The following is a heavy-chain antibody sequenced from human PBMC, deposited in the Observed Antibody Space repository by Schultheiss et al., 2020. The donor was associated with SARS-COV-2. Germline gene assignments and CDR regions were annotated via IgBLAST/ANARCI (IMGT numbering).Heavy chain of an antibody. CDR3: ARASTEGYCSSTSCYYVEGFDY. D-gene: IGHD2-2*01. CDR2: IIPIFGTA. V-gene: IGHV1-69*06. Sequence: SVKVSCKASGYTFTSYGISWVRQAPGQGLEWMGGIIPIFGTANYAQKFQGRVTITADKSTSTAYMELSSLRSEDTAVYYCARASTEGYCSSTSCYYVEGFDYWGQGTLVNGSS. CDR1: GYTFTSYG. J-gene: IGHJ4*02.